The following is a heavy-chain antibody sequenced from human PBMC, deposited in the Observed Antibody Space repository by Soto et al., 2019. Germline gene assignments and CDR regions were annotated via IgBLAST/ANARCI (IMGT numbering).Heavy chain of an antibody. CDR1: GGSVSSGSYY. Sequence: SETLSLTRTVSGGSVSSGSYYWSWIRQPPGKGLEWIGYIYYSGSTNYNPSLKSRVTISVDTSKNQFSLKLSSVTAADTAVYYCARYPPKPKTYYYGSGSYPYWGQGTLVTVSS. CDR3: ARYPPKPKTYYYGSGSYPY. J-gene: IGHJ4*02. D-gene: IGHD3-10*01. CDR2: IYYSGST. V-gene: IGHV4-61*01.